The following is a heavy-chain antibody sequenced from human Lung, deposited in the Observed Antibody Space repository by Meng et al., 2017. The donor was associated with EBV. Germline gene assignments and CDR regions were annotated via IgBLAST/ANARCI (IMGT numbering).Heavy chain of an antibody. CDR1: GYTFTNYD. V-gene: IGHV1-46*01. D-gene: IGHD3-16*01. CDR2: NNTSVGYT. Sequence: QVQLVQAGGEGKKPGASVKVSCKASGYTFTNYDMHWVRQAPGQGLEWMGINNTSVGYTSHAQKFQGRVTMTRDTSTSTVHMEVSSLRSADTAVYYCARASRVLGGFDYWGQGTLVTVSS. J-gene: IGHJ4*02. CDR3: ARASRVLGGFDY.